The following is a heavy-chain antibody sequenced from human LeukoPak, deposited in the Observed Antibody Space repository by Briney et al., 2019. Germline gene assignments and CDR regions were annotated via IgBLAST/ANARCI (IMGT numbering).Heavy chain of an antibody. CDR1: GFTFSSYW. J-gene: IGHJ6*03. CDR3: ARGGSYSLYYYYMDV. CDR2: INSGRSSK. Sequence: SGGSLRLSCAASGFTFSSYWMHWVRQAPGKRLVWVSRINSGRSSKSYADSVKGRFTISRDNDKNTLYLQMNSLRAEDTAVYYCARGGSYSLYYYYMDVWGKGTTVTVSS. V-gene: IGHV3-74*01. D-gene: IGHD1-26*01.